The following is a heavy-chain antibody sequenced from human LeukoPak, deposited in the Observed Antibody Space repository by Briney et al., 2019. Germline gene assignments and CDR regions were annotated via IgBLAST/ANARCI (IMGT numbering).Heavy chain of an antibody. V-gene: IGHV1-2*02. CDR1: GYTFTGYY. Sequence: ASVKVSCKASGYTFTGYYMHWVRQAPGQGLEWMGWINPNSGGAYNAQKFQGRVTMTRDTSISTAYMEVSRLRSDDTAVYYCARGRRILVGDTNAGDFFDYWGQGTLVTVSS. CDR2: INPNSGGA. D-gene: IGHD1-26*01. J-gene: IGHJ4*02. CDR3: ARGRRILVGDTNAGDFFDY.